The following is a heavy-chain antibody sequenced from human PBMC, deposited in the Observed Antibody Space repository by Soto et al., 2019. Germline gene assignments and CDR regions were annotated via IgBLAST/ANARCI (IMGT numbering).Heavy chain of an antibody. V-gene: IGHV4-39*07. D-gene: IGHD1-26*01. Sequence: XXTLSLTFTVSSASISSSSYTWSLIRQPPGKGLEWIGDINHSGSTNYNPSLKSRVTLSVDTSKNQFSLKLSSVTAADTAVYYCARARGYSGSYYLDYWGQGTLVTVSS. J-gene: IGHJ4*02. CDR2: INHSGST. CDR1: SASISSSSYT. CDR3: ARARGYSGSYYLDY.